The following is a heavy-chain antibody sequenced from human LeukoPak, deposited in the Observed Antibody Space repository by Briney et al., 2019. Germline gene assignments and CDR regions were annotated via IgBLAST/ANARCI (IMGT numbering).Heavy chain of an antibody. CDR3: ATSDTVSTYNWFDP. CDR2: IRYSGST. CDR1: GGSISSNTYF. J-gene: IGHJ5*02. D-gene: IGHD5/OR15-5a*01. Sequence: SETLSLTCNVSGGSISSNTYFWGWIRRPPGKGLEWIGSIRYSGSTYYNPSLKSRVTISVDTSKNQFSLNLSSLTTADTAVYYCATSDTVSTYNWFDPWGQGTLVTVS. V-gene: IGHV4-39*01.